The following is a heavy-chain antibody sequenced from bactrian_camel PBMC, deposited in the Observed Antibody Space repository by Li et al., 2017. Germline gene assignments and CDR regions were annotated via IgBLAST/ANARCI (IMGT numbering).Heavy chain of an antibody. J-gene: IGHJ4*01. Sequence: HVQLVESGGGSVQTGGSLRLSCAPSGLSVSDFSMAWFRQSPGKEREGVALIDTRGGTALADSVSGRFTISNDVAKNILYLQMDRLKPEDTAMYYCAANFGPYCSGPYLARRANFLGQGTQVTVS. D-gene: IGHD2*01. V-gene: IGHV3S1*01. CDR1: GLSVSDFS. CDR2: IDTRGGT.